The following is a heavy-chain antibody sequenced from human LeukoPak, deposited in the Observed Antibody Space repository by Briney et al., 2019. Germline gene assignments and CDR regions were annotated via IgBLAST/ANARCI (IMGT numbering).Heavy chain of an antibody. J-gene: IGHJ3*02. V-gene: IGHV5-51*01. CDR1: GYSFTTYW. CDR2: IFPGDSDT. CDR3: ARHAGLWFGVFDI. Sequence: GASLKISCKASGYSFTTYWIGWVRQLPGKGLEWMGMIFPGDSDTRYSPSFQGQVTISADESISTAYLQWSSLKASDTAIYYCARHAGLWFGVFDIWGQGTMVTVSS. D-gene: IGHD3-10*01.